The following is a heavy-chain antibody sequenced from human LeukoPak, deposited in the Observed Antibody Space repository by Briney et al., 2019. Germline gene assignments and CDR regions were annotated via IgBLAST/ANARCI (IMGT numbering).Heavy chain of an antibody. CDR3: ARDCGGDCYNTLREMGDAFDI. J-gene: IGHJ3*02. D-gene: IGHD2-21*02. CDR2: IYTSGST. Sequence: SETLSLTCTVSGGSISSSSYYWGWIRQPAGKGLEWIGRIYTSGSTYYNPSLKSRVTISVDTSKNQFSLKLSSVTAADTAVYYCARDCGGDCYNTLREMGDAFDIWGQGTMVTVSS. V-gene: IGHV4-61*02. CDR1: GGSISSSSYY.